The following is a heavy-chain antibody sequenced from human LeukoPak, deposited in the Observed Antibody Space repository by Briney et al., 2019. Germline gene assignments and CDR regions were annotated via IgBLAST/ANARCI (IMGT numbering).Heavy chain of an antibody. CDR1: GATFSSYA. V-gene: IGHV1-69*01. CDR3: ASGPIGYSGYEYGMDV. Sequence: SVKVSCRASGATFSSYAVGWVRQAPGKGLGWMGGITPIFGTANYAQKFQGRVTITADESTSTAYMELSSLRSEDTAVYYCASGPIGYSGYEYGMDVWGQGTTVTVSS. D-gene: IGHD5-12*01. J-gene: IGHJ6*02. CDR2: ITPIFGTA.